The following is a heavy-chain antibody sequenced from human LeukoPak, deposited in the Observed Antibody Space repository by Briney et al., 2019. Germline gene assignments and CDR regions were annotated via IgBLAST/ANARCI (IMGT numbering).Heavy chain of an antibody. CDR3: ARGSFYYDSSGYPVDY. V-gene: IGHV4-39*07. CDR2: IYYSGST. J-gene: IGHJ4*02. CDR1: GGSISSSSYY. Sequence: SETLSLTCTVSGGSISSSSYYWGWIRQPPGKGLEWIGSIYYSGSTYYNPSLKSRVTISVDTSKDQFSLKLSSVTAADTAVYYCARGSFYYDSSGYPVDYWGQGTLVTVSS. D-gene: IGHD3-22*01.